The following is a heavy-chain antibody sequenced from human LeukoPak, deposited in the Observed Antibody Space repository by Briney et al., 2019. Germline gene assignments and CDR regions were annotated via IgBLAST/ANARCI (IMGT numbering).Heavy chain of an antibody. V-gene: IGHV4-34*01. D-gene: IGHD3-22*01. J-gene: IGHJ4*02. CDR3: ARVQDFDTSGYYLGY. CDR2: INHSGST. Sequence: SETLSLTCAVYGGSFSDYYWSWIRQPPGKGLEWIGEINHSGSTNYNPSLKSRVTISVDTSKNQFSLKLSSVTAADTAVYYCARVQDFDTSGYYLGYWGQRTLVTVSS. CDR1: GGSFSDYY.